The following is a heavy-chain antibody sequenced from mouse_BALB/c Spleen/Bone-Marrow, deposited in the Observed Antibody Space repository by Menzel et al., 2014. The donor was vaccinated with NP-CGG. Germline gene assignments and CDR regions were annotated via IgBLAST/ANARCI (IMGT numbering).Heavy chain of an antibody. CDR2: IWGDGIT. J-gene: IGHJ2*01. CDR1: GFSLTVYG. V-gene: IGHV2-6-7*01. Sequence: VQLQQSGPGLVAPSQSLSITCTVLGFSLTVYGVNWVRQPPGKGLEWLGMIWGDGITDYNSAFKSRLSISKDDSKSQVFLKMNSLQTDDTAKYCCAREGNYFNYWGQGTTLTVSS. CDR3: AREGNYFNY.